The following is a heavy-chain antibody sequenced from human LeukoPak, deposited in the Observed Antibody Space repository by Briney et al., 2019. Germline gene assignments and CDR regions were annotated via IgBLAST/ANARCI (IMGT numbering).Heavy chain of an antibody. D-gene: IGHD6-19*01. Sequence: GGSLRLSCAASGFTFSSYSMNWVRQAPGKGLEWVSSISSSSSYIYYADSVKGRFTISRDNAKNSLYLQMNSLRAEDTAVYYCARDNPWLSDAGPRAFDIWGQGTMVTVSS. CDR1: GFTFSSYS. V-gene: IGHV3-21*01. CDR3: ARDNPWLSDAGPRAFDI. J-gene: IGHJ3*02. CDR2: ISSSSSYI.